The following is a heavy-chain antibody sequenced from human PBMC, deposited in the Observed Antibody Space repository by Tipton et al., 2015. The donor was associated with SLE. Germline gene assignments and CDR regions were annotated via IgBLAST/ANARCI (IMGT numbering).Heavy chain of an antibody. CDR3: ARELRATAGPYYYYYMDV. V-gene: IGHV4-59*02. CDR2: LYHSWLT. Sequence: TLSLTCTVSGASVSSYYWSWIRQTPGKGLEWMGALYHSWLTNYTSSLKSRLTISVDTSKNQFSLNLSSVTAADTAVYYCARELRATAGPYYYYYMDVWGKGTTVTVSS. CDR1: GASVSSYY. D-gene: IGHD6-13*01. J-gene: IGHJ6*03.